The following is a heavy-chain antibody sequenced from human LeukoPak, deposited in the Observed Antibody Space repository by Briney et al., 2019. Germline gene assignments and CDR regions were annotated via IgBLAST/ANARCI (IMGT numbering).Heavy chain of an antibody. V-gene: IGHV1-69*05. D-gene: IGHD3-22*01. CDR2: IIPIFGTA. J-gene: IGHJ5*02. CDR1: GGTFSSYA. CDR3: VVVVVTGYNSFDP. Sequence: SVKVSCKASGGTFSSYAISWVRQAPGQGLEWMGGIIPIFGTANYAQKFQGRVTITTDESTSTAYMELSSLRSEDTAVYYCVVVVVTGYNSFDPWGQGTLVTVSS.